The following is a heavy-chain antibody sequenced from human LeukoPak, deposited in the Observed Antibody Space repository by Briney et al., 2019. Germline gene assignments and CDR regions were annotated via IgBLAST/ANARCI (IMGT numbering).Heavy chain of an antibody. CDR2: IYHSGST. D-gene: IGHD5-18*01. CDR1: GGSITYYY. J-gene: IGHJ6*02. CDR3: ARARTQQQWSSMDV. Sequence: SETLSLTCTVSGGSITYYYWTWIRQPPGKGLEWIGYIYHSGSTNYSPSLKSRVTISVDTSKNQFSLKLTSVTAADTAVYYCARARTQQQWSSMDVWGQGTTVTVSS. V-gene: IGHV4-59*01.